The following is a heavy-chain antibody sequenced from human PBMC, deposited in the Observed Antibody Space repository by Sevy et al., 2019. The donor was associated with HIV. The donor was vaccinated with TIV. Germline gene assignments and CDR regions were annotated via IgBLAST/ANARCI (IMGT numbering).Heavy chain of an antibody. J-gene: IGHJ6*02. Sequence: GALRLSCAASGFTFSSYWMSWVRQAPGKGLEWVAHIKRDGTEKYYVASVKGRFTISRDNAKNSLYLQMNSLRAEDTAVYHCARDCSSSSCLWGMDVWGQGTTVTVSS. CDR2: IKRDGTEK. V-gene: IGHV3-7*03. D-gene: IGHD2-2*01. CDR3: ARDCSSSSCLWGMDV. CDR1: GFTFSSYW.